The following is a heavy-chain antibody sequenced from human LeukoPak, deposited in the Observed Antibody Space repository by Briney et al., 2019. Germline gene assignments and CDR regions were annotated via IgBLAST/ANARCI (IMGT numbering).Heavy chain of an antibody. Sequence: SETLSLTCSVSGGSISSFYCNWMRQPAGKGLEWIGRIYTSGTTTYNPSLKSRVTMSVDTSKNQFSLKLSSVTAADTAVYYCARVEEGYGSGRRENYYYYYMDVWGKGTTVAISS. J-gene: IGHJ6*03. CDR1: GGSISSFY. CDR3: ARVEEGYGSGRRENYYYYYMDV. D-gene: IGHD3-10*01. CDR2: IYTSGTT. V-gene: IGHV4-4*07.